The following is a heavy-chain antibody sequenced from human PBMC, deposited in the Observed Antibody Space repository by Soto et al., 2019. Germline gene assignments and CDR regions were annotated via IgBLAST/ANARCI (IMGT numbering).Heavy chain of an antibody. CDR2: ISYDGSNK. D-gene: IGHD3-22*01. J-gene: IGHJ3*02. CDR1: GFTFSSYA. CDR3: ARYGDYYDSSGYDMGRGAFDS. V-gene: IGHV3-30-3*01. Sequence: PGGSLRLSCAASGFTFSSYAMHWVRQAPGKGLEWVAVISYDGSNKYYADSVKGRFTISRDDSKNTLYLQMNSLRAEDTAVYYCARYGDYYDSSGYDMGRGAFDSWGQGTMVTVS.